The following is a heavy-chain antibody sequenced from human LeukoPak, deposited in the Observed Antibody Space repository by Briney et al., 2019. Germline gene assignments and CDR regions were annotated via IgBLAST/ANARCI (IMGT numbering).Heavy chain of an antibody. D-gene: IGHD6-25*01. V-gene: IGHV3-64*02. J-gene: IGHJ4*02. CDR1: GFSFSTYA. Sequence: GESLRLSCAASGFSFSTYAMYWVSQAPGKGLEYISAISTNGGDTYYADSVKGRFIISRDNSKNTLYLQMGSLRVEDMGVYYCARVRQNSGWSADYWGQGTLVTVSS. CDR2: ISTNGGDT. CDR3: ARVRQNSGWSADY.